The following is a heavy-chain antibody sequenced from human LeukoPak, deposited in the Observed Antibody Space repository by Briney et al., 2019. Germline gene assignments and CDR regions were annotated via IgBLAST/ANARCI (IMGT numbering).Heavy chain of an antibody. CDR2: INPNSGGT. Sequence: ASVKVSCKASGYTFTDYYMHWVLQAPGQELEWMGWINPNSGGTNFAQKFQGRVAMTRDTSISTAYMELGSLRSDDTAVYYCARARWQLVPYFDSWGQGTLVTVPS. CDR3: ARARWQLVPYFDS. D-gene: IGHD6-6*01. CDR1: GYTFTDYY. J-gene: IGHJ4*02. V-gene: IGHV1-2*02.